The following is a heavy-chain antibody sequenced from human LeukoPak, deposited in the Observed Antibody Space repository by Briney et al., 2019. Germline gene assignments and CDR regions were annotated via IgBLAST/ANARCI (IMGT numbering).Heavy chain of an antibody. D-gene: IGHD6-6*01. J-gene: IGHJ4*02. CDR1: GGSVSSNRAA. V-gene: IGHV6-1*01. CDR3: ARDRRVAARLFDY. CDR2: TYYRSKWYN. Sequence: SQTLSLTCAISGGSVSSNRAAWNWIRQSPSRGLEWLGRTYYRSKWYNDYAVSVKSRITINPETSKNQFSLPLNSVSPEDTAVYYCARDRRVAARLFDYWGQGTLVTVSS.